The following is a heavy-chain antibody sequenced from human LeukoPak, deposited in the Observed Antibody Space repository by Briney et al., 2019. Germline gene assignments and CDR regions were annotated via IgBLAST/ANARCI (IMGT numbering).Heavy chain of an antibody. Sequence: SETLSLTCTVSGGSISSYYWSWIRQPPGKGLEWIGYIYYSGSSKYNPSLKSRITISVDTSKNQFSPNLSSVTAAHTAVYYCARHHDILTGYPFDYWGQGTLVTVSS. V-gene: IGHV4-59*08. D-gene: IGHD3-9*01. CDR1: GGSISSYY. J-gene: IGHJ4*02. CDR2: IYYSGSS. CDR3: ARHHDILTGYPFDY.